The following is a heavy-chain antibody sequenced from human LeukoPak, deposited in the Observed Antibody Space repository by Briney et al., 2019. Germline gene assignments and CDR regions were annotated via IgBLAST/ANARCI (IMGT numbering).Heavy chain of an antibody. Sequence: PSETLSLTCTVSGGSVSSGSYYWSWIRQPPGKGLEWIGEINHSGSTNYNPSLKSRVTISVDTSKNQFSLKLSSVTAADTAVYYCARSVLSNWVPFGYFDYWGQGTLVTVSS. V-gene: IGHV4-39*07. CDR2: INHSGST. J-gene: IGHJ4*02. CDR3: ARSVLSNWVPFGYFDY. D-gene: IGHD7-27*01. CDR1: GGSVSSGSYY.